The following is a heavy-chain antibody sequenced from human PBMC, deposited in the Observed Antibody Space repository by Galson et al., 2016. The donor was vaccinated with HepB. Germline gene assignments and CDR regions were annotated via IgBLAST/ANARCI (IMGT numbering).Heavy chain of an antibody. CDR2: IYYSGST. J-gene: IGHJ4*02. CDR3: ARRLTGAGTFDY. D-gene: IGHD6-19*01. Sequence: SETLSLTCSVSGGAISGSSFYWGWIRQPPGKRLEWIGSIYYSGSTYNSPSLKSRATVSVDTSKNQFSLKLSSVTAADTAVYYCARRLTGAGTFDYWGQGTLVTVSS. V-gene: IGHV4-39*01. CDR1: GGAISGSSFY.